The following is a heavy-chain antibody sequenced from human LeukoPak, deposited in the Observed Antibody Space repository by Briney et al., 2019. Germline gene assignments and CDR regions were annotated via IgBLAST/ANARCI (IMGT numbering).Heavy chain of an antibody. CDR1: GFTFSSYE. J-gene: IGHJ4*02. D-gene: IGHD2-15*01. CDR3: AKDIGQSCSGGSCYSGGVIDY. Sequence: GGSLRLSCAASGFTFSSYEMNWVRQAPGKGLEWVSYISSSGSTIYYADSVKGRFTISRDNAKNSLYLQMNSLRAEDTALYYCAKDIGQSCSGGSCYSGGVIDYWGQGTLVTVSS. CDR2: ISSSGSTI. V-gene: IGHV3-48*03.